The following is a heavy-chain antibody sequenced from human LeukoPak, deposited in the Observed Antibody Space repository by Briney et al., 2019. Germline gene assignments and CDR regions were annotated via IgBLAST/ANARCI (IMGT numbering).Heavy chain of an antibody. D-gene: IGHD3-10*02. J-gene: IGHJ3*02. CDR3: ARDRITMLGDDAFDI. CDR1: GFTFSSYW. V-gene: IGHV3-7*01. Sequence: GGSLRLSCAASGFTFSSYWMSWVRQAPGKGLEWVANIKQDGSEKYYVDSVKGRFTISRDNAKNSLYLQMNSLRAEDTAVYYCARDRITMLGDDAFDIWGQGTMVTVSS. CDR2: IKQDGSEK.